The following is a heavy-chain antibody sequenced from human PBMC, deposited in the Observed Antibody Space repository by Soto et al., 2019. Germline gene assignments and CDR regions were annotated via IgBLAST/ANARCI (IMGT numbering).Heavy chain of an antibody. CDR3: ATAENGAYLKDYYDDDMDV. CDR1: GFTFSSYA. V-gene: IGHV3-23*01. Sequence: EVQLLESGGGLVQPGGSLRLSCAASGFTFSSYAMSWVRQAPGKGLEWVAAIRGGGGSTYYADSVKGRFTISRDNSKNTVNFQMNSLRAEDTPVDYCATAENGAYLKDYYDDDMDVWGKGTTVTVSS. D-gene: IGHD4-17*01. CDR2: IRGGGGST. J-gene: IGHJ6*03.